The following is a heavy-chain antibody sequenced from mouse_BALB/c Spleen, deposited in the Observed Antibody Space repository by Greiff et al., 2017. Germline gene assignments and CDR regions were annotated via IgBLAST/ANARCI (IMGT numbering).Heavy chain of an antibody. CDR1: GYTFTSYW. CDR2: INPSTGYT. J-gene: IGHJ2*01. CDR3: ARSRNPDY. V-gene: IGHV1-7*01. Sequence: VQLQQSGAELAKPGASVKMSCKASGYTFTSYWMHWVKQRPGQGLEWIGYINPSTGYTEYNQKFKDKATLTADKSSSTAYMQLSSLTSEDSAVYYCARSRNPDYWGQGTTLTVSS. D-gene: IGHD2-1*01.